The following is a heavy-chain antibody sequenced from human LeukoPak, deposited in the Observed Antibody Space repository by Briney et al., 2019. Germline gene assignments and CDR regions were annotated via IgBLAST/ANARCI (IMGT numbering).Heavy chain of an antibody. Sequence: SETLSLTCTVSGGSISSSSYYWGWIRQPPGKGLEWIGSIYYSESTYYNPSLKSRVTISVDTSKNQFSLKLSSVTAADTAVYYCARHHHTYYYDSSGLMYYFDYWGQGTLVTVSS. CDR2: IYYSEST. D-gene: IGHD3-22*01. V-gene: IGHV4-39*01. CDR3: ARHHHTYYYDSSGLMYYFDY. CDR1: GGSISSSSYY. J-gene: IGHJ4*02.